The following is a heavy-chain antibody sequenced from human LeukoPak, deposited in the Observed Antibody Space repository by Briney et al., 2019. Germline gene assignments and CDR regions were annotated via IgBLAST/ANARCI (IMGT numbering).Heavy chain of an antibody. CDR1: GGSISSGGYY. V-gene: IGHV4-31*03. Sequence: SQTLSLTCTVSGGSISSGGYYWSWIRQHPGKGLEWIGYINYSGSTYYNPSLKSRVTISVDTSKNQFSLKLSSVTAADTAVYYCARQVVAANPNDLWGRGTLVTVSS. CDR2: INYSGST. J-gene: IGHJ2*01. D-gene: IGHD2-15*01. CDR3: ARQVVAANPNDL.